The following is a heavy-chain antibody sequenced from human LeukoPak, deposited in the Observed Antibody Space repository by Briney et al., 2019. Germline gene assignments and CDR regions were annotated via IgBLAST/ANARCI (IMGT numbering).Heavy chain of an antibody. Sequence: SETLSLTCAVYGGSFSGYYWSWIRQPPGKGLEWIGEINHSGSTNYNPSLKSRVTISVDTSKNQFSLKLSSVTAVDTAVYYCARSIAAAGTRACDYWGQGTLVTVSS. CDR3: ARSIAAAGTRACDY. CDR2: INHSGST. J-gene: IGHJ4*02. D-gene: IGHD6-13*01. CDR1: GGSFSGYY. V-gene: IGHV4-34*01.